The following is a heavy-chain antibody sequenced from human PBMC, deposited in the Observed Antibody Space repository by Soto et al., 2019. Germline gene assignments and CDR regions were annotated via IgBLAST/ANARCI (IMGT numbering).Heavy chain of an antibody. CDR3: AKDGGRGDDYHSYDMDV. CDR1: GGTFSSHT. V-gene: IGHV1-69*08. CDR2: IIPILGIT. Sequence: QVQLVQSGAEVKKPGSSVKVSCKASGGTFSSHTINWVRQAPGQGLEWMGRIIPILGITNYAQRFQGRVTIIADKFARTAYMELSSLSSEDTAVYYCAKDGGRGDDYHSYDMDVWGQGTTVTVSS. J-gene: IGHJ6*02. D-gene: IGHD1-26*01.